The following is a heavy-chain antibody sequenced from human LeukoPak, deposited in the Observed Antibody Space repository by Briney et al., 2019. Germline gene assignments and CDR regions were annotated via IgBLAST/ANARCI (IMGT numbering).Heavy chain of an antibody. CDR3: ARGYGTTADLLHL. D-gene: IGHD1-7*01. J-gene: IGHJ5*02. V-gene: IGHV4-4*07. CDR2: IYSGGST. Sequence: PSETLSLTCTVSGGSISSYFWSWIRQPAGKGLEYIGRIYSGGSTNYNPSLKSRVTMSVDTSKNQFSLKLTSVTAADTAVYYCARGYGTTADLLHLWGQGTLVTVSS. CDR1: GGSISSYF.